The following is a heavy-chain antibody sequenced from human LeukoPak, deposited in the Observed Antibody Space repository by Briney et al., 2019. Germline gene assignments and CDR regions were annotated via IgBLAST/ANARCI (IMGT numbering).Heavy chain of an antibody. V-gene: IGHV1-24*01. CDR3: ATETFGGDY. CDR1: GYTLTELS. J-gene: IGHJ4*02. CDR2: YHPEDGEK. Sequence: ASVKVSCKVSGYTLTELSMHWVRQAPAKGREWMGGYHPEDGEKIYAQKLQGRVTMTEDTSTDTAYMERSSLRSEDTAVYYCATETFGGDYWPQGTRVSVPS. D-gene: IGHD3-16*01.